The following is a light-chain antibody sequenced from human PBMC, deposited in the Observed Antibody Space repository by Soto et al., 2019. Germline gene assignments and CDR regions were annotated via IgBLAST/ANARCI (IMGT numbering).Light chain of an antibody. J-gene: IGLJ1*01. Sequence: QSALTQPASVSGSPGQSITISCTGTTSDIGDNKYVSWYQQHPGKAPQLIIYDDNKRPSGIPDRFSGSKSGTSATLGITGFQTGDEADYYCGSWDSSLSAYVFGTGTQLTVL. CDR1: TSDIGDNKY. V-gene: IGLV1-51*01. CDR2: DDN. CDR3: GSWDSSLSAYV.